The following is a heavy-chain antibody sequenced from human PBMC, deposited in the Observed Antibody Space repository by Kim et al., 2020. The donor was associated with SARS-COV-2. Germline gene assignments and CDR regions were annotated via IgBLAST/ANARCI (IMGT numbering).Heavy chain of an antibody. CDR3: ARGDYDFWSGYFDY. J-gene: IGHJ4*02. CDR1: GGTFSSYA. CDR2: IIPILGIA. V-gene: IGHV1-69*04. D-gene: IGHD3-3*01. Sequence: SVKVSCKASGGTFSSYAISWVRQAPGQGLEWMGRIIPILGIANYAQKFQGRVTITADKSTSTAYMELSSLRSEDTAVYYCARGDYDFWSGYFDYWGQGTLVTVSS.